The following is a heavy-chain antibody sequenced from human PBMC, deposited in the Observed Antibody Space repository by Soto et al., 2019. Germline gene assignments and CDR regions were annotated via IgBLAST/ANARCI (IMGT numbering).Heavy chain of an antibody. CDR3: VRGPYNYNSRYFDY. V-gene: IGHV4-34*01. CDR2: INHSGIT. D-gene: IGHD1-1*01. J-gene: IGHJ4*02. CDR1: GGSFSGYF. Sequence: SETLSLTCTVSGGSFSGYFWTWIRQPPGKGLEWLAEINHSGITNYNPSVESRVSMSVDTSKNQFSLRLYSVTAADTAVYYCVRGPYNYNSRYFDYWGQGTLVTSPQ.